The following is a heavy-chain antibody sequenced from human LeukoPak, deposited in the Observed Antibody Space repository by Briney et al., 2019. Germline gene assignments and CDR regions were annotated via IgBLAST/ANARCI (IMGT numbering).Heavy chain of an antibody. CDR3: ARCDGSGSYPWWFDP. J-gene: IGHJ5*02. Sequence: SETLSLTCAVSGYSISSGYYWGWIRQPPGKGLEWIGSIYHSGSTYYNPSLKSRVTTSVDTSKNHFSLKLSSVTAADTAAYCFARCDGSGSYPWWFDPWGQGTLVTVSS. CDR1: GYSISSGYY. V-gene: IGHV4-38-2*01. D-gene: IGHD3-10*01. CDR2: IYHSGST.